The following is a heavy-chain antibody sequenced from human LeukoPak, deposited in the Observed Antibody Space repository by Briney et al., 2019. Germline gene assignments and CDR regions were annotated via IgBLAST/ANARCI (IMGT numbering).Heavy chain of an antibody. Sequence: PSETLSLTCTVSGGSISSYYWSWIRQPPGKGLEWIGYIYYSGSTNYNPSLKSRVTISVDTSKNQFSLKLSSVTAADTAVYYCARRTTGTHADAFDIWGQGTVVTVSS. CDR3: ARRTTGTHADAFDI. V-gene: IGHV4-59*08. D-gene: IGHD1-1*01. CDR1: GGSISSYY. J-gene: IGHJ3*02. CDR2: IYYSGST.